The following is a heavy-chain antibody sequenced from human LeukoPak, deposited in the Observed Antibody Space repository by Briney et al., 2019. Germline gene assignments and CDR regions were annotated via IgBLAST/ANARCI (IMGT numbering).Heavy chain of an antibody. V-gene: IGHV3-74*01. J-gene: IGHJ4*02. D-gene: IGHD6-13*01. CDR1: GFTFSSYW. CDR2: INSDGSST. CDR3: ARAPGSKAAAGIY. Sequence: GGSLRLSCAASGFTFSSYWMHWVRQAPGKGLVWVSRINSDGSSTSYAESVKGRFTISRDNAKNTLYLQMNSLRAEDTAVYYCARAPGSKAAAGIYWGQGTLVTVSS.